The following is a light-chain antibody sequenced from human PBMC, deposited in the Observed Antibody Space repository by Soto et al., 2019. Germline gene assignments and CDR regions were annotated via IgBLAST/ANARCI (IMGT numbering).Light chain of an antibody. V-gene: IGLV4-60*02. CDR1: SGHSSYI. Sequence: QLVLTQSSSATASLGSSVKLTCTLSSGHSSYIIAWHQQQPEKAPRYLMKLEGSGSYNKGSGVPDRFSGSSSGADRYLTISTLQFEEEADNFCETWDSNTQVFGGGTKLTVL. CDR2: LEGSGSY. J-gene: IGLJ2*01. CDR3: ETWDSNTQV.